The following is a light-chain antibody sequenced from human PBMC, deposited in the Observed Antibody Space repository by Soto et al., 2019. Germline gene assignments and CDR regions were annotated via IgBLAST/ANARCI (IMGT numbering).Light chain of an antibody. CDR3: SSYVGSLVV. CDR2: EVI. J-gene: IGLJ2*01. Sequence: QSVLTQPPSASGSPGQSVTVSCTGTSNDVGGYDYVSWFQQHPGKAPKLMIYEVIKRPSGVPDRFSGSKSGNTASLTVSGRQAEDEADYYCSSYVGSLVVFGGGTKLTVL. V-gene: IGLV2-8*01. CDR1: SNDVGGYDY.